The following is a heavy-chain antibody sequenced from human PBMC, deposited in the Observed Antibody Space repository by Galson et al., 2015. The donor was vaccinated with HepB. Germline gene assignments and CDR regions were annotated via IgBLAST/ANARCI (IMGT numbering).Heavy chain of an antibody. CDR3: ARINGYGDHDAFDI. CDR1: GFTLSTSGMC. J-gene: IGHJ3*02. V-gene: IGHV2-70*11. Sequence: ALVKPTQTLTLTCTFSGFTLSTSGMCVSWIRQPPGKALEWLARIDWDDDKYYSTSLKTRLTISKDTSKNQVVLTMTNMDPVDTATYYCARINGYGDHDAFDIWGQGTMATVSS. D-gene: IGHD4-17*01. CDR2: IDWDDDK.